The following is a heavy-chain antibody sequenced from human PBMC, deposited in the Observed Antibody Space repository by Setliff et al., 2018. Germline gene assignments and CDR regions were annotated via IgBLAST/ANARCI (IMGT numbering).Heavy chain of an antibody. D-gene: IGHD3-16*02. Sequence: PSETLSLTCAVSGSSITSSNWWSWVRQPPGKGLEWIGQIFHSGSTHYSPSLKSRLTISVDQSKNQFSLKLKSVTAADTAVYYCARLESLGDLSLYGLWFDPWGQGTLVTVSS. CDR3: ARLESLGDLSLYGLWFDP. V-gene: IGHV4-4*02. CDR1: GSSITSSNW. CDR2: IFHSGST. J-gene: IGHJ5*02.